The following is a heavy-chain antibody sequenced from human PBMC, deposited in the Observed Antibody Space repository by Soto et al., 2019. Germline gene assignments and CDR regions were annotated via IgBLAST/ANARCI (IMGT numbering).Heavy chain of an antibody. CDR3: AADTGNDFWSGPQPYYYYYYMDV. V-gene: IGHV1-58*02. Sequence: TSVKVSCKASGFTFTSSAMQWVRQARGQSLEWIGWIVVGSGNTNYAQKFQERVTITRDMSTSTAYMELSSLRSEDTAVYYCAADTGNDFWSGPQPYYYYYYMDVWGKGTTVTVSS. D-gene: IGHD3-3*01. CDR2: IVVGSGNT. CDR1: GFTFTSSA. J-gene: IGHJ6*03.